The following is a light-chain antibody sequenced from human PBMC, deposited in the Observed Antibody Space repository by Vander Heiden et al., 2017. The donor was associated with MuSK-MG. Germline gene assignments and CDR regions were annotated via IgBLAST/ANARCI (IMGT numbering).Light chain of an antibody. Sequence: EIVMTQSPATLSVPPGERATLSCRASQSVSSNLAWYQQKPGQAPRLLIYDSSTRATGIPARFSGSGSGTEFTLTISSLQSEDFAVYYCQQYNKWPPSWTFGRGTKVEIK. J-gene: IGKJ1*01. CDR1: QSVSSN. CDR3: QQYNKWPPSWT. CDR2: DSS. V-gene: IGKV3-15*01.